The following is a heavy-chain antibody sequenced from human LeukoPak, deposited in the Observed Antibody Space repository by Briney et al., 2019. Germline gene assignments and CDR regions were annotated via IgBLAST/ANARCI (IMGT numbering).Heavy chain of an antibody. V-gene: IGHV3-7*01. Sequence: GGSPRLSCAASGFTFSSYWMSWVRQAPGKGLEWVANIKQHGSEKYYVDSVKGRFTISRDNAKNSLYLQMNSLRAEDTAVYYCARDYYGWFFDYWGRGTLVTVSS. J-gene: IGHJ4*02. CDR1: GFTFSSYW. D-gene: IGHD3-10*01. CDR2: IKQHGSEK. CDR3: ARDYYGWFFDY.